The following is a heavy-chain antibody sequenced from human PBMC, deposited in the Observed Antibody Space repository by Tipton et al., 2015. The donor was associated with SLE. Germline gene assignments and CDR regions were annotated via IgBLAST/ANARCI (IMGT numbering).Heavy chain of an antibody. CDR1: GFTFSDYY. CDR2: IYSGGST. Sequence: SLRLSCAASGFTFSDYYMSWIRQAPGKGLEWVSVIYSGGSTYYADSVKGRFTISRDNSKNTLYLQMNSLRAEDTAVYYCARDPTVTTGLYYFDYWGQGTLVTVSS. CDR3: ARDPTVTTGLYYFDY. J-gene: IGHJ4*02. D-gene: IGHD4-17*01. V-gene: IGHV3-66*01.